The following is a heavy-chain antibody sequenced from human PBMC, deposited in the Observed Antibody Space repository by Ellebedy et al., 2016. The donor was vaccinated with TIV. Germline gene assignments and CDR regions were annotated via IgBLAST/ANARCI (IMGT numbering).Heavy chain of an antibody. CDR2: ISGSGGST. CDR3: AKGMDYFDY. Sequence: PGGSLRLSCAASGFTFSSSAVSWVRQAPGKGLEWVSAISGSGGSTFYADSVKGRFTISRENSKNMLYLQMNSLRAEDTAVHYCAKGMDYFDYWGQGTLVTVSS. J-gene: IGHJ4*02. CDR1: GFTFSSSA. V-gene: IGHV3-23*01. D-gene: IGHD5-24*01.